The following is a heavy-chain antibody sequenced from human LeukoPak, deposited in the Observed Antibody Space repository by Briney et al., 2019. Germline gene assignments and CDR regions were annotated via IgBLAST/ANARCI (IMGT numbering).Heavy chain of an antibody. CDR1: GYTFISYD. J-gene: IGHJ4*02. V-gene: IGHV1-8*01. CDR3: ARGLSRFQLVVGY. CDR2: MNPNSGNT. Sequence: ASVKVSCKASGYTFISYDINWVRQATGQGLEWMGWMNPNSGNTGYAQKFQGRVTMTRNTSISTAYMELSSLRSEDTAVYYCARGLSRFQLVVGYWGQGTLVTVSS. D-gene: IGHD6-6*01.